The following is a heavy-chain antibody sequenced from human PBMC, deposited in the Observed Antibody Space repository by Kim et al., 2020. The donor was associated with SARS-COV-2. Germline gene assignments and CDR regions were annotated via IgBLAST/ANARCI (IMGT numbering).Heavy chain of an antibody. CDR3: AKDIQSSSWYVRTPNSYYYYGMDV. D-gene: IGHD6-13*01. CDR2: ISWNSGSI. Sequence: GGSLRLSCAASGFTFDDYAMHWVRQAPGKGLEWVSGISWNSGSIGYADSVKGRFTISRDNAKNSLYLQMNSLRAEDTALYYCAKDIQSSSWYVRTPNSYYYYGMDVWGQGTTVTVSS. V-gene: IGHV3-9*01. J-gene: IGHJ6*02. CDR1: GFTFDDYA.